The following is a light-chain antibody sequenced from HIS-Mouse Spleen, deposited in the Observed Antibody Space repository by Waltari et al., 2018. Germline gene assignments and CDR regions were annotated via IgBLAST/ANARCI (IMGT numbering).Light chain of an antibody. J-gene: IGLJ2*01. V-gene: IGLV1-51*01. CDR2: DNK. CDR1: SSNIGNNY. Sequence: QSVLTQPPSVSAAPGQKVTISCSGSSSNIGNNYVSWYQQLPGTAPKLPIYDNKKRPAGMPDRFSGSKSGTSATLVITGLQTGDEADYYCGTWDSSLSAVVFGGGTKLTVL. CDR3: GTWDSSLSAVV.